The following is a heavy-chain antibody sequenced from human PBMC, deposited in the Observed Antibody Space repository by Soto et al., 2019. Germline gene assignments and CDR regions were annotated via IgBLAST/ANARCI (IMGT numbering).Heavy chain of an antibody. V-gene: IGHV1-69*13. CDR3: AKNWNYQKSDY. D-gene: IGHD1-7*01. Sequence: SVKVSCKASGGTFSSYAISWVRQAPGQGLEWMGGIIPIFGTANYAQKFQGRVTITADASTSTAYMELSSLRSEDTAVYYCAKNWNYQKSDYWGQGTLVTVSS. CDR1: GGTFSSYA. CDR2: IIPIFGTA. J-gene: IGHJ4*02.